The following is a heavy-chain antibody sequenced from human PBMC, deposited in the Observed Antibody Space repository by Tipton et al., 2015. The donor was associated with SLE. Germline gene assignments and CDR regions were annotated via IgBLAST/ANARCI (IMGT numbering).Heavy chain of an antibody. CDR3: AKDALYCGGDCYAFDI. Sequence: SLRLSCAASGFTFSSHAMSWVRQAPGKGLEWVSVFSGTGGSTYYADSVKGRFTISRDNSKNTLYLQMNSLRAEDTAVYYCAKDALYCGGDCYAFDIWGQGTMVTVSS. D-gene: IGHD2-21*01. CDR2: FSGTGGST. CDR1: GFTFSSHA. V-gene: IGHV3-23*01. J-gene: IGHJ3*02.